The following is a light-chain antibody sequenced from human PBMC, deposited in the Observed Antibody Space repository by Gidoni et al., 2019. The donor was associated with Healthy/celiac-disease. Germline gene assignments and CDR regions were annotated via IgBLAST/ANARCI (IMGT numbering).Light chain of an antibody. Sequence: QSVLTQPPSASGTPVQRVTISCSGSSSNIGSNTVNGYQQLPGTAPKLLIYSNNQRPSGVPDRFSGSKSGTSASLAISGLQSEDEADYYCAAWDDSLNGDWVFGGGTKLTVL. V-gene: IGLV1-44*01. CDR2: SNN. CDR3: AAWDDSLNGDWV. CDR1: SSNIGSNT. J-gene: IGLJ3*02.